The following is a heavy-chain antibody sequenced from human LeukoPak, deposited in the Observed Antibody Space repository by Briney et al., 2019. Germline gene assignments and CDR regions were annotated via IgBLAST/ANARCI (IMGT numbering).Heavy chain of an antibody. CDR3: ARGRGSYSPYYFDY. Sequence: PGGSLRLSCAASGFSFDDYGMSWVRQPPGKGLECVSGINWNGGSTGYADSVKGRFTTSRDNAKNSLYLQMNSLRAEDTALYYCARGRGSYSPYYFDYWGQGTLVTVSS. V-gene: IGHV3-20*04. J-gene: IGHJ4*02. CDR1: GFSFDDYG. CDR2: INWNGGST. D-gene: IGHD1-26*01.